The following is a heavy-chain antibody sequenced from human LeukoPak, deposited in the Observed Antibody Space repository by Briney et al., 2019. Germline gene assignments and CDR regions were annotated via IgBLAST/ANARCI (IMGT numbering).Heavy chain of an antibody. V-gene: IGHV4-34*01. CDR2: INHSGST. D-gene: IGHD5-18*01. CDR1: GGSFSGYY. Sequence: ASETLSLTCAVYGGSFSGYYWSWIRQPPGKGLEWIGKINHSGSTNYNPSLKSRVTMSVDTSQNQFSLKLSSVTAADTAVYYCARGVRYSYGHFDYWGQGTLVTVS. CDR3: ARGVRYSYGHFDY. J-gene: IGHJ4*02.